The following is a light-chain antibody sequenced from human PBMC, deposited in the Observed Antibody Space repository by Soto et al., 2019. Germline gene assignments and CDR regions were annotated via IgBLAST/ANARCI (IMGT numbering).Light chain of an antibody. CDR1: TGAVTSGHY. J-gene: IGLJ2*01. CDR3: LLSYSGVDVV. CDR2: DTN. V-gene: IGLV7-46*01. Sequence: QAVVTQEPSLTVSPGGTVTLTCGSSTGAVTSGHYPYWFQQKPGQAPRTLIYDTNNKHSWTPARFSGSLLGGKAALTLSGAQPEDEADYYCLLSYSGVDVVFGGGTKLTVL.